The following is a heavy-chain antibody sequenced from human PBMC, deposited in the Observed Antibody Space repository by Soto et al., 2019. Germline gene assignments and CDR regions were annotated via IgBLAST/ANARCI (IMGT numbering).Heavy chain of an antibody. CDR3: ARDWGQQWLAYGLDV. J-gene: IGHJ6*02. V-gene: IGHV1-18*01. D-gene: IGHD6-19*01. Sequence: QVQLVQSGAEVKKLGASVKVSCKASDYTFTNFGISWVRQAPGQGLEWMGWISTYNGHTTSAQQLQGRLTMTTDTSTSTASMELRSLRSDDAAVYFCARDWGQQWLAYGLDVWGQGTTVTVSS. CDR1: DYTFTNFG. CDR2: ISTYNGHT.